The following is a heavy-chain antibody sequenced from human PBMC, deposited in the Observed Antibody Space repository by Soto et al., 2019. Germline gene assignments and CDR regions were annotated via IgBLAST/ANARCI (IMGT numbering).Heavy chain of an antibody. Sequence: QVQLQQWGAGLLKPSETLSLTCAVYGGSFSGYYWSWIRQPPGKGLEWIGGINHSGSTNYNPSLKSRVTISVDTSKNQFSLKLSSVTAADTAVYYCARAPYGSGMDYWGQGTLVTVSS. CDR3: ARAPYGSGMDY. CDR2: INHSGST. V-gene: IGHV4-34*01. D-gene: IGHD3-10*01. J-gene: IGHJ4*02. CDR1: GGSFSGYY.